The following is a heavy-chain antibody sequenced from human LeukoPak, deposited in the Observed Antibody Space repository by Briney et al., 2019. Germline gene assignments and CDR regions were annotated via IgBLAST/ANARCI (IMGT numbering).Heavy chain of an antibody. V-gene: IGHV4-59*08. CDR1: GDSISSYY. Sequence: SETLSLTCTVSGDSISSYYWSWIRQPPGMGLEWIGYIYCSGSTNYNPSLKSRVTISVDTSKNQFSLKLSSVTAADTAVYYCARQSGYSSSFDYWGQGTLVTVSS. J-gene: IGHJ4*02. CDR3: ARQSGYSSSFDY. D-gene: IGHD6-6*01. CDR2: IYCSGST.